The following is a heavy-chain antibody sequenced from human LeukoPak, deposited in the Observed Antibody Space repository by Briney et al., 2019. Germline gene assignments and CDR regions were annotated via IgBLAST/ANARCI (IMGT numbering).Heavy chain of an antibody. D-gene: IGHD6-13*01. J-gene: IGHJ4*02. V-gene: IGHV4-30-4*01. CDR3: ARDFPSTQSYSSSWSWDY. CDR2: IYYSGST. Sequence: PSETLSLTCTVSGGSISSGDYYWSWIRQPPGKGLEWIGYIYYSGSTYYNPSLKSRVTISVDTSKNQFSLKLTSVTAADTAVYYCARDFPSTQSYSSSWSWDYWGQGTLVTVSS. CDR1: GGSISSGDYY.